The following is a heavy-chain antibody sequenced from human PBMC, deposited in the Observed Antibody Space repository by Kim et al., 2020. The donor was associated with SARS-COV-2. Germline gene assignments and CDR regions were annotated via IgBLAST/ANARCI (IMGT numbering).Heavy chain of an antibody. J-gene: IGHJ4*02. Sequence: GRSLRLSCAASGFTFSSYGMHWVRQAPGKGLEWVAVIWYDGSNKYYADSVKGRFTISRDNSKNTLYLQMNSLRAEDTAVYYCAKVLGRYQLLFSLDYWGQGTLVTVSS. D-gene: IGHD2-2*01. CDR1: GFTFSSYG. CDR3: AKVLGRYQLLFSLDY. CDR2: IWYDGSNK. V-gene: IGHV3-33*06.